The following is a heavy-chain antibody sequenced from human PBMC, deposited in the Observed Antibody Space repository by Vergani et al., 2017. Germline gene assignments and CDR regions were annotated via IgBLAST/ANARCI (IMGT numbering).Heavy chain of an antibody. CDR3: ARDCTSGGCPDNYGMDV. CDR2: IGSSGPYI. V-gene: IGHV3-21*01. J-gene: IGHJ6*02. CDR1: GFTFSDFS. D-gene: IGHD2-8*01. Sequence: VQLVESGGGLVKPGGSLRLSCAASGFTFSDFSMSWVRQAPGKGLEWVAVIGSSGPYINYADSVKGRFIISRDNTNKSLFLQLRSLRAEDAAVYYCARDCTSGGCPDNYGMDVWGQGATVTVSS.